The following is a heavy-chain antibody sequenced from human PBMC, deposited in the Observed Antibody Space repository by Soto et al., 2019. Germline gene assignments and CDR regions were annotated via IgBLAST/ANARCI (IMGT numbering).Heavy chain of an antibody. Sequence: LRLSCAASGFSFSDSNMHWVRKAPGKGLQWVARISKEGTFKYYADSVKGRFTISRDNSENILYLQINSLSAEDTAVYFCVKGSLPGDYERNFDSWGQGILVTVSS. J-gene: IGHJ4*02. D-gene: IGHD4-17*01. CDR1: GFSFSDSN. CDR3: VKGSLPGDYERNFDS. CDR2: ISKEGTFK. V-gene: IGHV3-30*18.